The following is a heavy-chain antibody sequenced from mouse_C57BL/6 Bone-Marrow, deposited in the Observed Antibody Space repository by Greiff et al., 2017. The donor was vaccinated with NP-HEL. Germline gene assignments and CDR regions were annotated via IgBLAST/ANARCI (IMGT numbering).Heavy chain of an antibody. D-gene: IGHD3-3*01. CDR2: IYPGSGNT. V-gene: IGHV1-66*01. Sequence: VQLQESGPELVKPGASVKISCKASGYSFTSYYIHWVKQRPGQGLEWIGWIYPGSGNTKYNEKFKGKATLTADTSSSTAYMQLSSLTSEDAAVYYCARWGLAFAYWGQGTLVTVSA. CDR3: ARWGLAFAY. J-gene: IGHJ3*01. CDR1: GYSFTSYY.